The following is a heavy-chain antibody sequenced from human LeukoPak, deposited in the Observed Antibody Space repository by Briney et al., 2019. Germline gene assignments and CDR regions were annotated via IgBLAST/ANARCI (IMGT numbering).Heavy chain of an antibody. D-gene: IGHD1-14*01. CDR2: IKQDGSEK. CDR3: ASDVLAAGATGTFDI. V-gene: IGHV3-7*03. CDR1: TFTFSNYW. J-gene: IGHJ3*02. Sequence: GGSLRLSCAASTFTFSNYWMSWVRQAPGKGLEWVANIKQDGSEKYYVDSVKGRFTISRDNAKTSLYLQMNSLRAEDTAVYYCASDVLAAGATGTFDIWGQGTMVTVSS.